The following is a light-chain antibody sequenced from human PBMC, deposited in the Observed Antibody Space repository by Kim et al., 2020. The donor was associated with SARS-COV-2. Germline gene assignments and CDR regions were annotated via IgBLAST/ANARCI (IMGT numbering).Light chain of an antibody. CDR3: QSWDSSTVV. CDR1: KLGDKF. CDR2: QDI. J-gene: IGLJ2*01. Sequence: SYELTQPPSVSVSPGQTASITCSGDKLGDKFASWYQQKPGHSPVLVIYQDIQRPSGIPERFSGSNSGNTATLTISGTQGMDEADYYCQSWDSSTVVFGGGTQLTVL. V-gene: IGLV3-1*01.